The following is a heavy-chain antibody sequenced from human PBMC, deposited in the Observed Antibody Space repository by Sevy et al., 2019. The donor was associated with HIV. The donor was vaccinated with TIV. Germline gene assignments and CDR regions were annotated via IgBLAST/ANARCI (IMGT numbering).Heavy chain of an antibody. CDR3: AREPVTMVRGVIITPEPLDY. CDR1: GYTFTSYG. CDR2: ISAYNGNT. Sequence: ASVKVSCKASGYTFTSYGISWVRQAPGQGLEWMGWISAYNGNTNYAQKLQGRVTMTTDTSTSTAYMELRSLRPDDTAVYYCAREPVTMVRGVIITPEPLDYWGQGTLVTVSS. J-gene: IGHJ4*02. V-gene: IGHV1-18*01. D-gene: IGHD3-10*01.